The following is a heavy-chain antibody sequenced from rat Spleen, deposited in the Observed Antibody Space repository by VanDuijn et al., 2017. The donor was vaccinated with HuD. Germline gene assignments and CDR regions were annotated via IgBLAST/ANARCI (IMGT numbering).Heavy chain of an antibody. CDR1: GFSLTSYN. CDR3: ASEVGVPFAY. CDR2: ISSGGST. J-gene: IGHJ3*01. D-gene: IGHD4-3*01. Sequence: QVQLMESGPGLVQPSETLSLTCTVSGFSLTSYNVHWVRQPPGKGLEWIAAISSGGSTYYNSVLKSRLSISRDTSKRQVFLKMNSLQTEDTAMYFCASEVGVPFAYWGQGTLVTVSS. V-gene: IGHV2-6*01.